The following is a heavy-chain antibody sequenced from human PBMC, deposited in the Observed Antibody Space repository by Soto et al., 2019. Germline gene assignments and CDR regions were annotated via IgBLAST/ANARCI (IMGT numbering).Heavy chain of an antibody. V-gene: IGHV3-30*18. D-gene: IGHD6-13*01. CDR3: AKEAGHGWFDP. CDR1: GFTFSSFG. J-gene: IGHJ5*02. CDR2: ISNDGTNI. Sequence: QVQLVESGGGVVQPGRSPRLSCATFGFTFSSFGMNWVRQAPGKGLEWVSHISNDGTNIYYADSVKGRFTISRDNSKNTLYLHMNSLRPEDTAVYYCAKEAGHGWFDPWGQGTLVTVSS.